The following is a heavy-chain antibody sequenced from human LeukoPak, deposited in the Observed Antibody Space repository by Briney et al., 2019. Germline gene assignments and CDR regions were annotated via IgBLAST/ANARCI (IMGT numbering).Heavy chain of an antibody. D-gene: IGHD5-18*01. CDR3: ARLHDGYRYGADY. CDR2: VYYSGST. Sequence: SETLSLTCTVSGGSTSSSSYYWCWIRQPPGKGLEWIGNVYYSGSTNYNPSLKSRVTISVDTSKNQFSLKLSPVTAADTAVYYCARLHDGYRYGADYWGQGTLVTAS. CDR1: GGSTSSSSYY. J-gene: IGHJ4*02. V-gene: IGHV4-39*07.